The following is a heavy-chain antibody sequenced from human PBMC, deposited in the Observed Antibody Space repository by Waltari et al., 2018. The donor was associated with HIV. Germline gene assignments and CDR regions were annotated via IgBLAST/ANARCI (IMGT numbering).Heavy chain of an antibody. J-gene: IGHJ4*02. CDR1: GFPFSSYV. CDR3: VREPEDVIARFDY. Sequence: QVQLVESGGGVVQPGRSLRLSCSVSGFPFSSYVIHWVRQAPGKWLERVAPKSNDGSNKYDAESVQGRFTNSRDNDKNDVYLQMNDLRPEDTAVYYCVREPEDVIARFDYWGQGTLVTVSS. CDR2: KSNDGSNK. V-gene: IGHV3-30-3*01.